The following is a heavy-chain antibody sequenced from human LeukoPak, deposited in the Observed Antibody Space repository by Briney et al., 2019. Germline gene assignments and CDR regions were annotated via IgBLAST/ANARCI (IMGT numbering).Heavy chain of an antibody. J-gene: IGHJ4*02. D-gene: IGHD5-24*01. CDR3: AKDGARDGYNYPDY. V-gene: IGHV3-23*01. CDR2: TSGSGGST. CDR1: GFTFSRYV. Sequence: TGGSLRLSCAASGFTFSRYVMSWVRQAPGKGLEWVSATSGSGGSTYYADSVKGRFTISRDNSKNTLYLQMNSLRAEDTAVYYCAKDGARDGYNYPDYWGQGTLVTVSS.